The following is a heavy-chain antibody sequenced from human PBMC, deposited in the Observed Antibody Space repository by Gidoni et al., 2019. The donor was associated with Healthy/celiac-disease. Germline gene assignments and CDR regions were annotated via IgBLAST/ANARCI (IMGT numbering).Heavy chain of an antibody. CDR2: ISYDGSNK. CDR3: ARQSTVTNAFDI. V-gene: IGHV3-30-3*01. CDR1: GFPFSNYA. D-gene: IGHD4-17*01. Sequence: QVQLVESGGGVVQPGRSLRLSCAASGFPFSNYAMHWVRQAPGRGLEWVAVISYDGSNKYYADSVKGRFTISRDNSKNTLYLQMNSLRAEDTAVYDCARQSTVTNAFDIWGQGTMVTVSS. J-gene: IGHJ3*02.